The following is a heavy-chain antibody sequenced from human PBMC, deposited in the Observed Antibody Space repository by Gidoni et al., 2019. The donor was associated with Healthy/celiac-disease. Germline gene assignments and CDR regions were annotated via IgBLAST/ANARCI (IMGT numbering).Heavy chain of an antibody. CDR1: GYTFTGYY. J-gene: IGHJ6*03. D-gene: IGHD3-10*01. CDR2: INPNSGGT. V-gene: IGHV1-2*02. CDR3: AKTYYYGSGSPLAYYMDV. Sequence: QVQLVQSGAEVKKPGASVKVSCTASGYTFTGYYMHWVRQAPGQGLEWMGWINPNSGGTNYAQKFQGRVTMTRDTSISTAYMELSRLRSDDTAVYYCAKTYYYGSGSPLAYYMDVWGKGTTVTVSS.